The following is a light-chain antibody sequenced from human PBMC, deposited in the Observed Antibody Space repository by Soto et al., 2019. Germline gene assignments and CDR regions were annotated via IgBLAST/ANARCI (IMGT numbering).Light chain of an antibody. CDR2: AAS. Sequence: DIKMSQSPSSVSASVGDRVSITCRASQGINSWLAWYQKKPGRAPKLLIYAASSLQNGVPSRFSGSESGTDFTLTISNLQPEDCAIYFCQQANSFPITFGQGTRLEI. CDR1: QGINSW. J-gene: IGKJ5*01. CDR3: QQANSFPIT. V-gene: IGKV1-12*01.